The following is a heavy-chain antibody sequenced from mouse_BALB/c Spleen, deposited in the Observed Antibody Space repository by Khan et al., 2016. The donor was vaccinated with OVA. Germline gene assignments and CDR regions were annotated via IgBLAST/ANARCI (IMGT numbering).Heavy chain of an antibody. J-gene: IGHJ3*01. CDR1: GYTFSSYW. Sequence: QVQLQQSGAELMKPGASVKISCKASGYTFSSYWIEWVKQRPGHGLEWIGEILPGSGNNNFNEKFRGKATFAADTSSNTAYMQLSSLTSKDSAVYDCARGNYYGGTSWFGYWGQGTLGTVSA. CDR3: ARGNYYGGTSWFGY. V-gene: IGHV1-9*01. D-gene: IGHD1-1*01. CDR2: ILPGSGNN.